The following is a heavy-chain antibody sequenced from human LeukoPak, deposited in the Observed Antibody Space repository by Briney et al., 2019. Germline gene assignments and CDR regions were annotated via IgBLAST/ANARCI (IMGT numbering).Heavy chain of an antibody. V-gene: IGHV4-39*01. CDR1: GGSISSSSYY. CDR3: ARQYYDSSGYYHDSPMDY. D-gene: IGHD3-22*01. J-gene: IGHJ4*02. Sequence: PSETLSLTCTVSGGSISSSSYYWGWIRQPPGKGLEWIGSIYYSGSTYYNPSLKSRVTISVDTSKNQFSLKLSSVTAADTAVYYCARQYYDSSGYYHDSPMDYWGQGTLVTVSS. CDR2: IYYSGST.